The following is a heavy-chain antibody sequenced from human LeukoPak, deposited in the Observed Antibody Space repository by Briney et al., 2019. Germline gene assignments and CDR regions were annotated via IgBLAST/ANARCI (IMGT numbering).Heavy chain of an antibody. CDR2: IHYSGST. CDR1: GGSISSGGYY. J-gene: IGHJ6*02. Sequence: SQTLSLTCTVSGGSISSGGYYWSWIRQHPGKGLEWIGYIHYSGSTYNNPSLKGRVTISIDTSKNQFSLKLSSVTAADTAVYYCARDVPEKAPYGVDVWGPGTTVIVSS. D-gene: IGHD3-10*02. CDR3: ARDVPEKAPYGVDV. V-gene: IGHV4-31*03.